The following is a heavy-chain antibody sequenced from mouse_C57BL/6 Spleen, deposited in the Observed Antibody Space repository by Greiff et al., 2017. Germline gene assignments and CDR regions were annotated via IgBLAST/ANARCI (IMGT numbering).Heavy chain of an antibody. Sequence: VQLQQPGAELVMPGASVKLSCKASGYTFTSYWMHWVKQRPGQGLEWIGEIDPSDSYTNYNQKFKGKSTLTVDKSSSTAYMQLSSLTSEDSAVYYCASAYYGSSSYWYFDVWGTGTTVNVSS. CDR2: IDPSDSYT. D-gene: IGHD1-1*01. CDR1: GYTFTSYW. CDR3: ASAYYGSSSYWYFDV. J-gene: IGHJ1*03. V-gene: IGHV1-69*01.